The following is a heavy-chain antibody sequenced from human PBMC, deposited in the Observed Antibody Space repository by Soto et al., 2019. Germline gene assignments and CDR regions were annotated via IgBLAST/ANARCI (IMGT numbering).Heavy chain of an antibody. CDR3: VKGDLDTAVVNSPDAFDF. J-gene: IGHJ3*01. D-gene: IGHD5-18*01. V-gene: IGHV3-30*18. Sequence: GGSLRLSCEASGFMFNDYGMHWVRQAPGKGLDWVAVISYDGDNKYYAQSVKGRFTISRDNSKNTLFLHMDSLRHEDTAVYHCVKGDLDTAVVNSPDAFDFWGQGTMVTVSS. CDR2: ISYDGDNK. CDR1: GFMFNDYG.